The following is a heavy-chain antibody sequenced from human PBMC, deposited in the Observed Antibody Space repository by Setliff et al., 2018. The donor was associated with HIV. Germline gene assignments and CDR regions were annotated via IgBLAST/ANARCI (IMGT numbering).Heavy chain of an antibody. Sequence: GASVKVSCKTSGYTFTSHDINWVRQAPGQGLEWMGWMSPNSGNTGYAQKFDGRVTTSRDASVSTAYLELRSLKFNDTAVYYCARGGTLFYWGQGTLVTVSS. J-gene: IGHJ4*02. D-gene: IGHD3-10*01. CDR3: ARGGTLFY. CDR2: MSPNSGNT. CDR1: GYTFTSHD. V-gene: IGHV1-8*02.